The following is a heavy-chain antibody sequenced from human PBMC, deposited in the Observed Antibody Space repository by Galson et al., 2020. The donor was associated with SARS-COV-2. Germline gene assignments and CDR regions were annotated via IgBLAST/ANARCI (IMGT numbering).Heavy chain of an antibody. V-gene: IGHV3-30*04. CDR3: ARVPYYYGSGSFDY. D-gene: IGHD3-10*01. CDR1: GFTFSSYA. J-gene: IGHJ4*02. Sequence: GKYLKISCAASGFTFSSYAMHWVRQTAGKGLEWLAVISYDGSNKYYADSVKGRFTISRDNSKNTLYLQMNSLRAEDTAVYYCARVPYYYGSGSFDYWGQGTLVTVSS. CDR2: ISYDGSNK.